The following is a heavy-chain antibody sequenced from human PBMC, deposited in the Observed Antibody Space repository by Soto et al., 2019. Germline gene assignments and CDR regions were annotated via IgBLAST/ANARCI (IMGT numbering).Heavy chain of an antibody. CDR2: IYHSGST. Sequence: PSETLSLTCALSGYFISRGYYWGWIRQPPGKGLEWIGNIYHSGSTYYNPSLKSRVSISIDTSKNQFSLRLTSVTAADTAVYFCAKYAENYYDGMDVWGQGTTVTVSS. J-gene: IGHJ6*02. V-gene: IGHV4-38-2*01. CDR3: AKYAENYYDGMDV. CDR1: GYFISRGYY.